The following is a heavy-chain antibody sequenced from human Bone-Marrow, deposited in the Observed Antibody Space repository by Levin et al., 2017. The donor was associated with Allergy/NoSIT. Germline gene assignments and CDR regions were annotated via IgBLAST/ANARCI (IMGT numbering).Heavy chain of an antibody. CDR3: AKASRPPFKPLDYYYGLDV. V-gene: IGHV3-23*01. Sequence: QTGGSLRLSCAASGFTFTSYAMNWVRQTPGKGLEWVSTISGSGVTTYYADSAKGRFTISRDNSRNTVVLQMNSLRADDTAVYYCAKASRPPFKPLDYYYGLDVWGQGTTVTVSS. CDR1: GFTFTSYA. CDR2: ISGSGVTT. J-gene: IGHJ6*02.